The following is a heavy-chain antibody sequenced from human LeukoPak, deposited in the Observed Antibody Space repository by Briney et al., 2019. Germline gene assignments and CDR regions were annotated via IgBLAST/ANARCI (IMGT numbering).Heavy chain of an antibody. J-gene: IGHJ5*02. CDR3: ARVTGIAAQPAAGWFDP. D-gene: IGHD6-13*01. CDR1: GGSVSSGNW. CDR2: IYHSGST. Sequence: SGTLSLTCAVSGGSVSSGNWWSWVRQPPGKGLEWIGEIYHSGSTNYNPSLKSRVTISVDKSKNQFSLKLSSVTAADTAVYYCARVTGIAAQPAAGWFDPWGQGTLVTVSS. V-gene: IGHV4-4*02.